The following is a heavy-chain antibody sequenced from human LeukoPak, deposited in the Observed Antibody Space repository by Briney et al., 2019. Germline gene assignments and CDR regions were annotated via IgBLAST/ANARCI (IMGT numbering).Heavy chain of an antibody. D-gene: IGHD3-22*01. J-gene: IGHJ5*02. CDR2: IFWNDDK. CDR3: AHRLDGYDSATRHWFDP. CDR1: GFSLSTSRVG. V-gene: IGHV2-5*01. Sequence: ECGPTLVKPTQTLTLTCTFFGFSLSTSRVGVGWIRQPPGKALEWLAVIFWNDDKRYSPSLKSRLTITKDTSKTQVVLTRTNMDPVDTARYYSAHRLDGYDSATRHWFDPWGQGTLVTVSS.